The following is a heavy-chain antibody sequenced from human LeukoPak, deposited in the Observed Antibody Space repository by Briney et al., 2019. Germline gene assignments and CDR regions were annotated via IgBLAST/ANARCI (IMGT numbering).Heavy chain of an antibody. D-gene: IGHD3-22*01. CDR1: GYSISSGYY. V-gene: IGHV4-38-2*02. CDR3: ARSRDSSGYYLRFDY. J-gene: IGHJ4*02. Sequence: SETLSLTCTVSGYSISSGYYWGWIRQPPGKGLEWIGSIYHSGSTYYNPSLKSRVTISVDTSKNQFSLKLSSVTAADTAVYYCARSRDSSGYYLRFDYRGQGTLVTVSS. CDR2: IYHSGST.